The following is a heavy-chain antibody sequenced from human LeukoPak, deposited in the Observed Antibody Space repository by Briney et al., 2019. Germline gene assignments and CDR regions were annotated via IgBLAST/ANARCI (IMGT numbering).Heavy chain of an antibody. Sequence: GGSLRLSCAASGFTFSSYEMNWVRQAPGKGLEWVSYISSSGSTIYYADSVKGRFTISRHNAKNSLYLQMNSLRAEDTAVYYCAELGITMIGGVWGKGTTVTISS. CDR1: GFTFSSYE. CDR2: ISSSGSTI. CDR3: AELGITMIGGV. V-gene: IGHV3-48*03. D-gene: IGHD3-10*02. J-gene: IGHJ6*04.